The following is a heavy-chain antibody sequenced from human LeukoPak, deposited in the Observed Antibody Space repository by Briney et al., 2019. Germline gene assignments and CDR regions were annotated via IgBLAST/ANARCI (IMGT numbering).Heavy chain of an antibody. D-gene: IGHD6-19*01. Sequence: GESLKISCKGSGYSFTSYWIGWVRQMPGKGLEWMGIIYPGDSDTRYSPSFQGQVTISADKSISTAYLQWSSLKASDTAMYYCASFGGEAVAGPFFDYWGQGTLVTVSS. CDR3: ASFGGEAVAGPFFDY. CDR1: GYSFTSYW. V-gene: IGHV5-51*01. CDR2: IYPGDSDT. J-gene: IGHJ4*02.